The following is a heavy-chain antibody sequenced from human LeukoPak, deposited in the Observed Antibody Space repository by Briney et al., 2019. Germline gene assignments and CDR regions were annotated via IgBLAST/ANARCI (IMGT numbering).Heavy chain of an antibody. Sequence: SETLSLTCAVYGGSFSGYYWSWIRQPPGKGLEWIGEVNHGGSTNYNPSLKSRVTISIDTSKNQFSLKLSSVTAADTAVCYCARDYVGVAGTFDYWGQGTLVTVSS. CDR2: VNHGGST. CDR3: ARDYVGVAGTFDY. CDR1: GGSFSGYY. J-gene: IGHJ4*02. V-gene: IGHV4-34*01. D-gene: IGHD6-19*01.